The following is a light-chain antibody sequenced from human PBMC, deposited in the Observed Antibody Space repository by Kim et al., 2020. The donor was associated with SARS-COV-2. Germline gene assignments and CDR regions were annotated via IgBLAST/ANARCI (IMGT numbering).Light chain of an antibody. J-gene: IGKJ1*01. V-gene: IGKV1-5*01. CDR2: DAS. CDR1: QSISNL. Sequence: GDRVTITCRASQSISNLLAWYQQKPGKAPKLLIYDASSLQSGVPSRFSGSGSGTEFTLTISSLQPDDFATYYCQQYNRYPWTFGLGTKVDIK. CDR3: QQYNRYPWT.